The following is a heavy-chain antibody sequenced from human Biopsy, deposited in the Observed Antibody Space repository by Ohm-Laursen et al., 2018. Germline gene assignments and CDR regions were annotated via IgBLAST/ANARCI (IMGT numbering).Heavy chain of an antibody. Sequence: ASVKVSCKAPTGTLNSYRIIWVRQAPGQGLEWMGRIIPILRTTAYAQTFLGRVTITADSPTSTVDMELTSLTSDDTAVYFCAREAIGYQLPCDDWGQGTLVTVSS. V-gene: IGHV1-69*08. J-gene: IGHJ4*02. D-gene: IGHD2-2*01. CDR3: AREAIGYQLPCDD. CDR1: TGTLNSYR. CDR2: IIPILRTT.